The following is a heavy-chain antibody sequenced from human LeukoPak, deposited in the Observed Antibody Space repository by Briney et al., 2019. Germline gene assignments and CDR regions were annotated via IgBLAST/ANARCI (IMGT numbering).Heavy chain of an antibody. V-gene: IGHV4-39*07. CDR1: GGSISSSSYY. CDR2: IYYSGST. D-gene: IGHD3-10*01. Sequence: PSETLSLTCTVSGGSISSSSYYWGWIRQPPGKGLEWIGSIYYSGSTYYNPSLKSRVTISVDTSKNQFSLKLSSVTAADTAVYYCARLPQSRGYYYGSGSDFWGQGTLVTVSS. J-gene: IGHJ4*02. CDR3: ARLPQSRGYYYGSGSDF.